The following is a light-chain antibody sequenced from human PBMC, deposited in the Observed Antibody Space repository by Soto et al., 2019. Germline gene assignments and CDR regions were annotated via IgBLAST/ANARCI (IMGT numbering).Light chain of an antibody. CDR1: SSDVGGYNY. Sequence: SALTQPASVSGSPGQSITISCNGTSSDVGGYNYVSWYQQHPGKAPKLMIYEVSNRPSGVSNRLSGSKSGNTASLTISGLQAEDEADYYCSSYTSSSPYVFGTGTKLTVL. CDR3: SSYTSSSPYV. CDR2: EVS. J-gene: IGLJ1*01. V-gene: IGLV2-14*01.